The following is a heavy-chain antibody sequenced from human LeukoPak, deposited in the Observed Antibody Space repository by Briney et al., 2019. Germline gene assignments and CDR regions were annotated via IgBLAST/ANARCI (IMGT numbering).Heavy chain of an antibody. CDR3: ARDRRLSLDY. V-gene: IGHV3-11*04. CDR1: GFTFSDHY. J-gene: IGHJ4*02. CDR2: ISSGGSSI. D-gene: IGHD2/OR15-2a*01. Sequence: GGSLRLSCAASGFTFSDHYMNWIRQAPGKGLEWVSYISSGGSSIYYADSVKGRFTISRDNAKNSLYLQMNSLRAEDTAVYYCARDRRLSLDYWGQGTLVTVSS.